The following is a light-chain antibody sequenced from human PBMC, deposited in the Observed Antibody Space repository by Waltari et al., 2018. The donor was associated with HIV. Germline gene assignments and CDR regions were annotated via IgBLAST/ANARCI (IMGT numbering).Light chain of an antibody. Sequence: EVVLTQSPGTLSLSPGDGATVSCTSSHNVATSYLAWYQQKPGQAPRLLIYGASSRATGIPDRFSGSGSGTDFTLTIRSLQSEDFAVYYCQQYNNWPPITFGQGTRLEIK. CDR1: HNVATSY. J-gene: IGKJ5*01. CDR2: GAS. CDR3: QQYNNWPPIT. V-gene: IGKV3-20*01.